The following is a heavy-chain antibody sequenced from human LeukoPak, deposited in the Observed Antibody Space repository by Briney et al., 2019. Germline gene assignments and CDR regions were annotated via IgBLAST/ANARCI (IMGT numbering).Heavy chain of an antibody. D-gene: IGHD1-1*01. CDR2: IYSGGST. CDR3: ARDGGGNDFDY. V-gene: IGHV3-53*01. J-gene: IGHJ4*02. Sequence: PGRSLRLSCAASGFSVSSNYMSWVRQAPGNGLEWVSVIYSGGSTYYADSVKGRFTISRDNSKNTLYLQMKSLRAEDTAVYYCARDGGGNDFDYWGQGTLVTVSS. CDR1: GFSVSSNY.